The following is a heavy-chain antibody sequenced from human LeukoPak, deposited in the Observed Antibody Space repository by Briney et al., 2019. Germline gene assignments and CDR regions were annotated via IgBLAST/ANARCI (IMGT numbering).Heavy chain of an antibody. CDR3: ARVVPAAIRRRRFDP. J-gene: IGHJ5*02. D-gene: IGHD2-2*02. Sequence: ASVKVSCKASGYTFTGYYMHWVRQAPGQGLEWMGWINPNSGGTNYAQKFQGRVTMTRDTPISTAYMELSRLRSDDTAVYYCARVVPAAIRRRRFDPWGQGTLVTVSS. CDR1: GYTFTGYY. V-gene: IGHV1-2*02. CDR2: INPNSGGT.